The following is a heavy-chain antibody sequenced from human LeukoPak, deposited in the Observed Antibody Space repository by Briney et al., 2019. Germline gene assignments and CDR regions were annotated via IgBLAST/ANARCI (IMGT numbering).Heavy chain of an antibody. D-gene: IGHD3-16*02. V-gene: IGHV3-7*01. CDR1: GFTFSGYA. CDR2: IKQDGSEK. CDR3: ARDLSYYDYVWGSYRYNDY. Sequence: GGSLRLSCAASGFTFSGYAMSWVRQAPGKGLEWVANIKQDGSEKYYVDSVKGRFTISRDNAKNSLYLQMNSLRAEDTAVYYCARDLSYYDYVWGSYRYNDYWGQGTLVTVSS. J-gene: IGHJ4*02.